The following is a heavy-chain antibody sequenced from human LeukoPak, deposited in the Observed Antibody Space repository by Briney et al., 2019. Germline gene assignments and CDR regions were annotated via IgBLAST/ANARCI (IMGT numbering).Heavy chain of an antibody. CDR3: ARRGREIYYFDY. CDR2: IYHSGST. D-gene: IGHD2-21*01. Sequence: SETLSLTCAVSGYSISSGYYWGWIRQPPGKGLEWIGSIYHSGSTYYNPSLKSRVTISVDTSKNQFSLKLSSVTAADTAVYYRARRGREIYYFDYWGQGTLVTVSS. J-gene: IGHJ4*02. CDR1: GYSISSGYY. V-gene: IGHV4-38-2*01.